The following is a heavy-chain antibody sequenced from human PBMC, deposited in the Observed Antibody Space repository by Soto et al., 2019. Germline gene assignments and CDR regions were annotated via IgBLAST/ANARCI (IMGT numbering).Heavy chain of an antibody. D-gene: IGHD2-21*02. CDR2: INGSGSSI. CDR3: AKDDVSGDGLWLVSD. V-gene: IGHV3-23*01. Sequence: DVQLLESGGGLVQPGGSLKLSCVASGFSFNKYAMIWVRQATGKGQEWVSGINGSGSSIHYTASVKGRFTISRDNSKNTVYLQVDYLRAEDTAMYYCAKDDVSGDGLWLVSDWGQGTPVTVS. CDR1: GFSFNKYA. J-gene: IGHJ4*02.